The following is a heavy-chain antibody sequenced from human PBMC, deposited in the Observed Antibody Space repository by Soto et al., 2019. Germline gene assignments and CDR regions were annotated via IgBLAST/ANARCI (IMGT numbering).Heavy chain of an antibody. CDR1: GGTFSRYA. CDR2: IIPISDTT. V-gene: IGHV1-69*01. Sequence: QGQLVQSGAEVKKPGSSVKVSCKASGGTFSRYAITWVRQAPGQGLEWRGGIIPISDTTNYAQKFQGRVTMTADESTSTAYMELSSQRSEDTAVYYCARPHGSSTSLETYYYYYYGMDVWGQGTTVTVSS. CDR3: ARPHGSSTSLETYYYYYYGMDV. J-gene: IGHJ6*02. D-gene: IGHD2-2*01.